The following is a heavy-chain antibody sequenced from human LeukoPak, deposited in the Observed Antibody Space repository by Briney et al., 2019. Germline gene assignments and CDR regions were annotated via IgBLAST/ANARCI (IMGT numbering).Heavy chain of an antibody. J-gene: IGHJ3*02. D-gene: IGHD3-22*01. V-gene: IGHV3-9*01. CDR3: AKGRALYYDSSGYPGDAFDI. CDR2: ISWNSGSI. Sequence: GGSLRLSCAASGFTFDDYAMHWVRQAPGKGLEWVSGISWNSGSIGYADSVRGRFTISRDNAKNSLYLQMSSLRAEDTALYYCAKGRALYYDSSGYPGDAFDIWGQGTMVTVSS. CDR1: GFTFDDYA.